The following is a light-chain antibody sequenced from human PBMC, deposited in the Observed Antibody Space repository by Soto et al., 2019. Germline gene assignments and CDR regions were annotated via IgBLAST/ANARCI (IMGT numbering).Light chain of an antibody. Sequence: EIVLTQSPATLALSPGERATLSCRASQSVSSFLAWSQQKPGQAPRLLIYDASKRATGISARFSGSGSGTDFTLTISSLEPEDFAGYYCQQRSSWPLTFGGGTKVEIK. CDR2: DAS. J-gene: IGKJ4*01. V-gene: IGKV3-11*01. CDR1: QSVSSF. CDR3: QQRSSWPLT.